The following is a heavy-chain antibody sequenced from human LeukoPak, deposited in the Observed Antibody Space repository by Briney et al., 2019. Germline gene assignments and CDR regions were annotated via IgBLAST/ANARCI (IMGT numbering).Heavy chain of an antibody. Sequence: PGGSLRLSCAASGFTFSSYSMNWVRQAPGQGLEWVSYITSDSSTMFYADSVKGRFTASRDNAENSMYLQRNSLRAEDTAVYYCARVALRPIDYSNPEFDPWGQGTLVTVSS. V-gene: IGHV3-48*01. J-gene: IGHJ5*02. CDR2: ITSDSSTM. D-gene: IGHD4-11*01. CDR3: ARVALRPIDYSNPEFDP. CDR1: GFTFSSYS.